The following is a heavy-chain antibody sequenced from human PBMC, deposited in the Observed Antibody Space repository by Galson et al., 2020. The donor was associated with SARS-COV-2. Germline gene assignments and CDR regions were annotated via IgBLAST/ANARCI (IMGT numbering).Heavy chain of an antibody. Sequence: SGPTLVKPTQTLTLTCTFSGFSLTTTGVGVGWIRQPPGKALEWLALIYWNDDKRYSPSLKSRLTIIKDTSKNQVVLTMTNMDPVDTATYYCAHSDDSSGNYLFDYWGQGTRVTVSS. CDR1: GFSLTTTGVG. V-gene: IGHV2-5*01. CDR3: AHSDDSSGNYLFDY. CDR2: IYWNDDK. D-gene: IGHD3-10*01. J-gene: IGHJ4*02.